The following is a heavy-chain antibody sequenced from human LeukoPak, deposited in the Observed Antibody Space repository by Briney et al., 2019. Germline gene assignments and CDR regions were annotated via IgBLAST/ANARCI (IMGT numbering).Heavy chain of an antibody. CDR1: GXXXXXXS. CDR3: ARAEYSSSFSGFDA. Sequence: GGSLRLSCAASGXXXXXXSXXXXXXSXGXXLXXLXSISGXNNYTYYADSVKGRLTVSRDNAKNSFYLQMTSLRADDTAVYYCARAEYSSSFSGFDAWGQGTTVTVSS. J-gene: IGHJ6*02. D-gene: IGHD6-13*01. V-gene: IGHV3-21*01. CDR2: ISGXNNYT.